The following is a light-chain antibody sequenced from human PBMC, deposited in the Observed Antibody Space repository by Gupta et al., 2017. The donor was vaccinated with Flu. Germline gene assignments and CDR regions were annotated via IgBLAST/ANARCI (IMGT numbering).Light chain of an antibody. V-gene: IGLV1-47*02. CDR2: CKN. J-gene: IGLJ2*01. CDR3: SVSDASMSGRFL. CDR1: SSNIGSNY. Sequence: QSVLTQPPSASGTPGQRVTISCSGSSSNIGSNYVYWYHQLPATDPPLLIFCKNQRSSGVPARFSGATSCTSASPVTTGLRSEDEADYYCSVSDASMSGRFLFGGGTKMNVL.